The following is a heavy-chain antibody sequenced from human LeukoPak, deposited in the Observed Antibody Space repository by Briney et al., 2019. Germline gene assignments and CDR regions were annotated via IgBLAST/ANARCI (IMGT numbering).Heavy chain of an antibody. Sequence: PGGSLRLSCAASGFTFSSYEMNWVRQAPGKGLEWVSYISSSGTTIYYADPMKGRFTISRDNAKNSLYLQMNSLRAEDTAVYYCARVGVVVAATGNLWFDPWGQGTLVTVSS. CDR1: GFTFSSYE. CDR3: ARVGVVVAATGNLWFDP. J-gene: IGHJ5*02. V-gene: IGHV3-48*03. D-gene: IGHD2-15*01. CDR2: ISSSGTTI.